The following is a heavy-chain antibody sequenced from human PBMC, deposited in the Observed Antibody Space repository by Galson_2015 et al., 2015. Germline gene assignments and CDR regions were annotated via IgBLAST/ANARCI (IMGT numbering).Heavy chain of an antibody. CDR3: AKDPAMGKFDY. D-gene: IGHD5-18*01. Sequence: SLRLSCAASGFTFNTYGMHWVRQAPGKGLEWVAVISYDGSNKYYADSVKGRFTISRDNSKNTLYLQMNSLRAEDTAVYYCAKDPAMGKFDYWGQGTLVTVSS. J-gene: IGHJ4*02. CDR2: ISYDGSNK. CDR1: GFTFNTYG. V-gene: IGHV3-30*18.